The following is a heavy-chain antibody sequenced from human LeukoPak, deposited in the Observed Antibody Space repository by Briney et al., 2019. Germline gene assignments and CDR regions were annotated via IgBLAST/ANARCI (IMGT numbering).Heavy chain of an antibody. D-gene: IGHD1-26*01. J-gene: IGHJ4*02. CDR2: ISPDGSTT. CDR3: ARPVGTTVSVDY. V-gene: IGHV3-74*01. CDR1: GFTFSSHW. Sequence: GGSLRLSCAASGFTFSSHWMHWVRQAPGKGLVWASVISPDGSTTNYAEPVKGRFTISRDIAKNTLYLQMNSLRAEDTAVYYCARPVGTTVSVDYWGQGTLVTVSS.